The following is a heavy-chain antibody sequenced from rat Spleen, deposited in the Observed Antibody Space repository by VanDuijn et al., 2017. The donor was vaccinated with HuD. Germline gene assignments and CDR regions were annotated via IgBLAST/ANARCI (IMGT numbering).Heavy chain of an antibody. Sequence: EVQLQESGPGLVKPSQSLSLMCSVTGYSITSSYRWNWIRKFPGNKLEWMGYISYSGSSGYNPSLKSRISITRDTSKNQFFLQLNSVTTEDTATYYCARYRDSFGHVGIFDYWGQGVMVTVSS. CDR1: GYSITSSY. CDR2: ISYSGSS. CDR3: ARYRDSFGHVGIFDY. J-gene: IGHJ2*01. D-gene: IGHD1-11*01. V-gene: IGHV3-1*01.